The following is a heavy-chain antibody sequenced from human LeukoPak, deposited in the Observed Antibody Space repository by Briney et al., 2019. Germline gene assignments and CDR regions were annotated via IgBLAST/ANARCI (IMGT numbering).Heavy chain of an antibody. CDR2: ISWNSGSI. V-gene: IGHV3-9*01. D-gene: IGHD5-12*01. J-gene: IGHJ3*02. CDR3: VPGSVATGAFDI. Sequence: GGSLRLSCAASGFMFDDYAVHWVRQAPGKGLEWVSGISWNSGSIGYADSVKGRFTISRDNAKNSLYLQMNSLRAEDTALYYCVPGSVATGAFDIWGQGTMVTVSS. CDR1: GFMFDDYA.